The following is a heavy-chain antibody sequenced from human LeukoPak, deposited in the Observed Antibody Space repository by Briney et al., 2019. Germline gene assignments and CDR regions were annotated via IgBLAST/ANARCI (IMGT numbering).Heavy chain of an antibody. Sequence: PGGSLRLSCEASGFTFDDYTLHWVRQAPGKGLEWISLISWDGKISKYADSVKGRFTISRDNTKNFLYLQMNSLRTDDTAFYYCAKDFNCAGDCYVLDSWGQGTLVTVSS. D-gene: IGHD2-21*02. CDR3: AKDFNCAGDCYVLDS. J-gene: IGHJ5*01. V-gene: IGHV3-43*01. CDR2: ISWDGKIS. CDR1: GFTFDDYT.